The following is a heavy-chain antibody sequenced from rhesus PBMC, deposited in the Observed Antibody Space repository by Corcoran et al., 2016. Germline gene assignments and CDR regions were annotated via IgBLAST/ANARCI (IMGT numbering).Heavy chain of an antibody. CDR1: GFSISTSGTG. J-gene: IGHJ4*01. CDR2: HYWNDSK. CDR3: ARVLRYSGRSGHY. V-gene: IGHV2-95*01. D-gene: IGHD6-19*01. Sequence: QVTLKESGPALVKPTQTLTLTCTFSGFSISTSGTGVGWIRQPPGEALEWLASHYWNDSKYYSPSPKSRHTSAKDTTKNQVVLTMTNMDPVDTATYYCARVLRYSGRSGHYWGQGVLGTVSS.